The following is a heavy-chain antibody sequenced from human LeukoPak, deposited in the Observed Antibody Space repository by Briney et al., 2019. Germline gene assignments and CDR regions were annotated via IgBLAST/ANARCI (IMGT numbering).Heavy chain of an antibody. V-gene: IGHV3-30-3*01. Sequence: GGSLRLSCAASGFTFSSYAMHWVRQAPGKGLEWVAVISYDGSNKYYADSVKGRFTISRDNSKNTLYLQMNSLRAEDTAVYYCATNWLGRGWLGYWGQGTLATVSS. CDR3: ATNWLGRGWLGY. D-gene: IGHD6-19*01. J-gene: IGHJ4*02. CDR2: ISYDGSNK. CDR1: GFTFSSYA.